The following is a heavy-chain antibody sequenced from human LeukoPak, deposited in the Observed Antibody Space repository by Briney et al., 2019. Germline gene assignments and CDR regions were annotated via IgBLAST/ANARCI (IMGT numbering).Heavy chain of an antibody. CDR1: GYTFTSYY. D-gene: IGHD4-17*01. CDR3: ARVLTTVNPLVDY. Sequence: ASVKVSCKASGYTFTSYYMHWVRQAPGQGLEWMGWINPNSGGTNYAQKFQGRVTMTRDTSISTAYMELSRLRSDDTAVYYCARVLTTVNPLVDYWGQGTLVTVSS. V-gene: IGHV1-2*02. J-gene: IGHJ4*02. CDR2: INPNSGGT.